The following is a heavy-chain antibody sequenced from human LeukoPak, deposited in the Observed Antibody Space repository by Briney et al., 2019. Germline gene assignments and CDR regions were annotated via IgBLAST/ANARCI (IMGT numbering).Heavy chain of an antibody. CDR3: ARGGVDGRDGYNCGY. CDR1: GYTFTGYY. J-gene: IGHJ4*02. Sequence: GSVKVSCKASGYTFTGYYMHCMRQGSGQPLERMGWINPNSGGTNYAQKFQGRVTMTRDTSISTAYMELSRLRSDDAAVYYCARGGVDGRDGYNCGYWGKGTLVSVFS. V-gene: IGHV1-2*02. CDR2: INPNSGGT. D-gene: IGHD5-24*01.